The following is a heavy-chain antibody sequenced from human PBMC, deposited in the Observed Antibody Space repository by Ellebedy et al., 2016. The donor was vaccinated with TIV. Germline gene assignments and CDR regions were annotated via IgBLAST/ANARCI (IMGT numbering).Heavy chain of an antibody. CDR2: TRSKAYGGTT. J-gene: IGHJ4*02. CDR1: GFTFGDYA. Sequence: GGSLRLSCTASGFTFGDYAMSWFRQAPGKGLEWVGFTRSKAYGGTTEYAASVKGRFTISRDDSKSIAYLQMNSLKTEDTAVYYCTRDHGALYCSGGSRYPYYFDYWGQGTLVTVSS. V-gene: IGHV3-49*03. D-gene: IGHD2-15*01. CDR3: TRDHGALYCSGGSRYPYYFDY.